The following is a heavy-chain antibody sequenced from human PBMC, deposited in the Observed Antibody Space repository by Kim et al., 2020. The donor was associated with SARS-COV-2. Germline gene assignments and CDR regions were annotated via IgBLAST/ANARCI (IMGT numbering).Heavy chain of an antibody. V-gene: IGHV3-53*01. Sequence: GGSLRLSCAASGFTVSSNYMSWVRQAPGKGLEWVSVIYSGGSTYYADSVKGRFTISRDNSKNTLYLQMNSLRAEDTAVYYCARSGLHCSGGSCYEYWYFDLWGRGTLVTVSS. D-gene: IGHD2-15*01. CDR1: GFTVSSNY. CDR2: IYSGGST. J-gene: IGHJ2*01. CDR3: ARSGLHCSGGSCYEYWYFDL.